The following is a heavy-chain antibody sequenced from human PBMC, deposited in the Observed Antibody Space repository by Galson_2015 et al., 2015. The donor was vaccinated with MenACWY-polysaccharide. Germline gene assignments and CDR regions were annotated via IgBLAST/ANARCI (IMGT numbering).Heavy chain of an antibody. CDR2: IQYDAVYK. CDR3: AREGSRIVFHAFDT. V-gene: IGHV3-33*01. CDR1: TVTFRGSG. J-gene: IGHJ3*02. D-gene: IGHD3-10*02. Sequence: SLRLSCAASTVTFRGSGMHWVRQAPGKGLEWVAVIQYDAVYKQYLDSVKGRFSVSRDNSKSTLYLEMNNLRAEDPALYYCAREGSRIVFHAFDTWGQGTMVIVSS.